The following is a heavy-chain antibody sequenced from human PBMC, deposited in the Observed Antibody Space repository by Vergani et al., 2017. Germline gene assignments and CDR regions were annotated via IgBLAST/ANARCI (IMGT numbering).Heavy chain of an antibody. V-gene: IGHV4-61*01. CDR1: GDSISSISSYY. Sequence: QVQLQESGPGLVKPSETLSLTCTVSGDSISSISSYYWSWIRQPPGKGLEWIGYIYNNGITNYNPSLKRRVTISVDTSKNQFSLKLSSVTAADTAVYYCSREINGDYEWTWGFDPWGQGSLVTVSS. CDR2: IYNNGIT. CDR3: SREINGDYEWTWGFDP. D-gene: IGHD4-17*01. J-gene: IGHJ5*02.